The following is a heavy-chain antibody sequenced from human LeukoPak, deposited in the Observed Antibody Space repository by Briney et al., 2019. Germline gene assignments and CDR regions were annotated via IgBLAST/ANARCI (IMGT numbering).Heavy chain of an antibody. CDR3: ARDKAVGPTLLDY. D-gene: IGHD1-26*01. V-gene: IGHV3-7*01. CDR2: IKQDGSEK. J-gene: IGHJ4*02. Sequence: GGSLRLSCAASGFTFSGYWMSWVRQAPGKGLEWVANIKQDGSEKYFVDSVGGRFTISRDNAKNSLYLKMNSLRAEDTAVYYCARDKAVGPTLLDYWGQGTLVTVSS. CDR1: GFTFSGYW.